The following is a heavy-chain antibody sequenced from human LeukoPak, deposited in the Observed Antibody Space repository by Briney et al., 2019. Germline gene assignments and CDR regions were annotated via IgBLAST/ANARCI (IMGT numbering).Heavy chain of an antibody. CDR3: ARNLYGGNFDY. CDR2: IIPILGIA. V-gene: IGHV1-69*04. D-gene: IGHD2-15*01. J-gene: IGHJ4*02. Sequence: GASVEVSCKASGGTFSSYAISWVRQAPGQGLEWMGRIIPILGIANYAQKFQGRVTITADKSTSTAYMELSSLRSEDTAVYYCARNLYGGNFDYWGQGTLVTVSS. CDR1: GGTFSSYA.